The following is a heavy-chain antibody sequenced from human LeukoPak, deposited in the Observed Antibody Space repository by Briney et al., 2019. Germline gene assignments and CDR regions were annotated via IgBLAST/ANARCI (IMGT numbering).Heavy chain of an antibody. CDR2: TYYRSKWYY. D-gene: IGHD1-26*01. CDR1: GDSVSSNSAA. J-gene: IGHJ4*02. V-gene: IGHV6-1*01. CDR3: ARDPVGGSTIFDY. Sequence: SQTLSLTCAISGDSVSSNSAAWNWIRQSPSRGLEWLGRTYYRSKWYYDYAVAVKSRISINPDTSKDQFSLQLSSVTPEDTAVYYCARDPVGGSTIFDYWGQGTLDTVSS.